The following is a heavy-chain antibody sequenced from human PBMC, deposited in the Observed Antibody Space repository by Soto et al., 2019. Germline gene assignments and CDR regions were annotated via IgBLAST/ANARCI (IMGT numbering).Heavy chain of an antibody. CDR1: GGSISSGDCY. D-gene: IGHD6-13*01. Sequence: SETLSLTCTVFGGSISSGDCYWSWNRQPPGKSLEWIGYIYYSGSTYYNPSLKSRVTISVDTSKNQFSLKLSSVTAADTAVYYCARERPDGSRLDPWGQGTLVTVSS. J-gene: IGHJ5*02. CDR3: ARERPDGSRLDP. V-gene: IGHV4-30-4*01. CDR2: IYYSGST.